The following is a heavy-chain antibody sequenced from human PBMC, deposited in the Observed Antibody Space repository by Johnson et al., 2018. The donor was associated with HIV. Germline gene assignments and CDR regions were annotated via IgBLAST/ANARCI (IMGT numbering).Heavy chain of an antibody. J-gene: IGHJ3*02. Sequence: QEQLVESGGGVVQPGRSLGLPCAASGFIFGTYFLHWVRQAPGSGLNGVTIVCFDGSQNKNADSVKGRFTISRDNSKNTLYLQMNTLSAEDTAVYYCARVGYGVLLWFGVDDAFDIWGQGTMVTVSS. CDR2: VCFDGSQN. V-gene: IGHV3-33*01. D-gene: IGHD3-10*01. CDR3: ARVGYGVLLWFGVDDAFDI. CDR1: GFIFGTYF.